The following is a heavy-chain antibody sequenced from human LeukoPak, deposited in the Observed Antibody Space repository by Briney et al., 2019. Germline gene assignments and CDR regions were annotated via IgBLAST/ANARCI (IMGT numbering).Heavy chain of an antibody. CDR3: ARGHSGSPSFDI. Sequence: SVKVSCKASGGTFSSYAISWVRQAPGQGLEWMGRIIPIFGTANYAQKFQGRVTITTDGSTSTAYMELSSLRSEDTAVYYCARGHSGSPSFDIWGQGTMVTVSS. CDR2: IIPIFGTA. D-gene: IGHD1-26*01. J-gene: IGHJ3*02. CDR1: GGTFSSYA. V-gene: IGHV1-69*05.